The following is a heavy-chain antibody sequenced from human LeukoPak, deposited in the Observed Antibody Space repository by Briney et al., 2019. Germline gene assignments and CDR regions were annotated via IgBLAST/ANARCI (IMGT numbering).Heavy chain of an antibody. V-gene: IGHV4-39*07. CDR2: IYYSGST. D-gene: IGHD4-17*01. CDR1: GGSISSSSYY. Sequence: SETLSLTCTVSGGSISSSSYYWGWIRQPPGKGLEWIGSIYYSGSTYYNPSLKSRVTISVDTSKNQFSLKLSSVTAADTAVYYCASYGDYVVSDYWGQGTLVTVSS. J-gene: IGHJ4*02. CDR3: ASYGDYVVSDY.